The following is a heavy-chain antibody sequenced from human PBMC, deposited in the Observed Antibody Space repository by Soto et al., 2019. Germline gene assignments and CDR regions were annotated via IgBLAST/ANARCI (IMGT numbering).Heavy chain of an antibody. CDR3: VAGTLGAVWTPLDH. D-gene: IGHD3-16*01. CDR2: IYYSGST. Sequence: QVHLQESGPRLVKPSETLSLTCDVSGGSFGDNYWTWIRHFPGKGLEWIGYIYYSGSTNYNPSLKRRVSISVDACKAQFSLQLTSVTAADTALYYCVAGTLGAVWTPLDHWGQGILVTVS. J-gene: IGHJ4*02. V-gene: IGHV4-59*03. CDR1: GGSFGDNY.